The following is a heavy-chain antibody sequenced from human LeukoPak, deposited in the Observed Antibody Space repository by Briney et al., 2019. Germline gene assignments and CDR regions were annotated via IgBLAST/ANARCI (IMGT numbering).Heavy chain of an antibody. CDR3: ARERTYCSGGSCYTPSGGMDV. V-gene: IGHV1-18*01. J-gene: IGHJ6*02. CDR2: ISGYNGNT. Sequence: GASVKVSCKTSGYTFTSNGISWVQQAPGHGRDWMAWISGYNGNTNYVQNLQGRVTMTTDTSTSTAYMELRSLRSDDTAVYYCARERTYCSGGSCYTPSGGMDVWGQGTTVTVSS. CDR1: GYTFTSNG. D-gene: IGHD2-15*01.